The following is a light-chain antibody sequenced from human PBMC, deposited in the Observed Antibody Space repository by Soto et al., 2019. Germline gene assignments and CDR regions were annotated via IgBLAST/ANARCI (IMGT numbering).Light chain of an antibody. CDR1: QSVSSN. CDR3: QQYNNWSPVT. J-gene: IGKJ1*01. Sequence: IVMTQSPATLSLSPGERATLSCRASQSVSSNLAWYQQKPGQAPRLLIYGASTRATGIPARFSGSGSGTEFTLTISSLQAEDFAVYYCQQYNNWSPVTFGQGTKVDI. V-gene: IGKV3-15*01. CDR2: GAS.